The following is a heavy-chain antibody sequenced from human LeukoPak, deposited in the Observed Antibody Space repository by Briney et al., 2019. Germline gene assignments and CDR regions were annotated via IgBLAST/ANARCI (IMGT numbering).Heavy chain of an antibody. CDR3: ARFDYGGDYFDY. J-gene: IGHJ4*02. Sequence: GGSLRLSCAASGFTFSNYNMTWVRQAPGKGLEWVSSISSSSTYIYYADSVKGRFTISRDNAKKSLYLQMNSLRAEDTAVYYCARFDYGGDYFDYWGQGTLVTVSS. CDR2: ISSSSTYI. D-gene: IGHD4-23*01. V-gene: IGHV3-21*01. CDR1: GFTFSNYN.